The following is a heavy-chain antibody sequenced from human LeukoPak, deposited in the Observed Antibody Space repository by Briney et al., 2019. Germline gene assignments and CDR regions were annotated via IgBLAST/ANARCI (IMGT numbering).Heavy chain of an antibody. J-gene: IGHJ4*02. V-gene: IGHV3-30-3*01. D-gene: IGHD6-6*01. CDR2: ISYDGSNK. CDR1: GFTFSSFA. CDR3: ARDPPRSRRGIAARPSFGDY. Sequence: PGGSLRLSCVASGFTFSSFAMHWVRQAPGKGLEWVAVISYDGSNKYYADSVKGRFTISRDNSKNTLYLQMNSLRAEDTAVYYCARDPPRSRRGIAARPSFGDYWGQGTLVTVSS.